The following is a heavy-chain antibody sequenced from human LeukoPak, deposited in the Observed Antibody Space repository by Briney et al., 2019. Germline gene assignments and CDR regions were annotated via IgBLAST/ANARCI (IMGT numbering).Heavy chain of an antibody. CDR3: ARDAVYSSGWQYY. J-gene: IGHJ4*02. Sequence: PGGSLRLSCAASGFTFSSYGMHWVRQAPGKGLEWVAVIWYDGSNKYYADSVKGRFTISRDNSKNTLYLQMNSLRAEDTAVYYCARDAVYSSGWQYYWGRGTLVTVSS. CDR2: IWYDGSNK. V-gene: IGHV3-33*01. D-gene: IGHD6-25*01. CDR1: GFTFSSYG.